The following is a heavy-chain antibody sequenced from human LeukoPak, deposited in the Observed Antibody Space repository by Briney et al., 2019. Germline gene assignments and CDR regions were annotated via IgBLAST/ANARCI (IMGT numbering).Heavy chain of an antibody. CDR3: ARDRDSSGYTNNDAFDI. D-gene: IGHD3-22*01. V-gene: IGHV4-59*01. CDR1: GGSISSYY. CDR2: IYYSGST. Sequence: SETLSLTCTASGGSISSYYWSWIRQPPGKGLEWIGYIYYSGSTNYNPSLKSRVTISVDTSKNQFSLKLSSVTAADTAVYYCARDRDSSGYTNNDAFDIWGQGTMVTVSS. J-gene: IGHJ3*02.